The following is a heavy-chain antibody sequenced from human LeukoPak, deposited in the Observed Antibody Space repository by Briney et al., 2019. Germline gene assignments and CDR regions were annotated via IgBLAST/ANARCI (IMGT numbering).Heavy chain of an antibody. CDR2: IYSGGNT. CDR3: ARVADYYVSGHFDY. Sequence: GGSLRLSCAASGFTFSGNYMIWVRQTPGKRLEWVSLIYSGGNTYYIDSVKGRFTISRDNSENTLYLQMNSLRTEDTAVYYCARVADYYVSGHFDYWGQGTLVTVSS. J-gene: IGHJ4*02. V-gene: IGHV3-53*01. CDR1: GFTFSGNY. D-gene: IGHD3-10*01.